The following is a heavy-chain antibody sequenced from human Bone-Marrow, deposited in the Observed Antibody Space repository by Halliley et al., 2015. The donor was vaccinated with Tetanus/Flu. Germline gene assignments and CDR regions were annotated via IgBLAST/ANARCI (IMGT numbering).Heavy chain of an antibody. V-gene: IGHV3-33*01. Sequence: AIIWYDGSKKYYADSVKGRFTISRENFGDILSLQMTGLRAEDTAVYYCARDLSGGGVFGNGMDVWGQGTTVTVSS. D-gene: IGHD3-16*01. J-gene: IGHJ6*02. CDR2: IWYDGSKK. CDR3: ARDLSGGGVFGNGMDV.